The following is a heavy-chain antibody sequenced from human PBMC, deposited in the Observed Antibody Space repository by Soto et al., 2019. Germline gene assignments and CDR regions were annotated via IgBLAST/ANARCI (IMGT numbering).Heavy chain of an antibody. V-gene: IGHV3-33*01. CDR2: IWYDGSNK. J-gene: IGHJ3*02. Sequence: QVQLVESGGGVVQPGRSLRLSCAASGFTFSSYGMHWVRQAPGKGLEWVAVIWYDGSNKYYADSVKGRFTISRDNSKNTLYLQMNSLRAEDTAVYHCARDQSPGDSDAFDIWGQGTMVTVSS. CDR1: GFTFSSYG. CDR3: ARDQSPGDSDAFDI. D-gene: IGHD2-21*01.